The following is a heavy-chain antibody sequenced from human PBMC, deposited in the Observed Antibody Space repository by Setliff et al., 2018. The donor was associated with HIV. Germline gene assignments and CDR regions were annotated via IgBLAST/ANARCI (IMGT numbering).Heavy chain of an antibody. CDR1: GYTFTSFG. J-gene: IGHJ4*02. CDR3: AALGYSSTWNY. V-gene: IGHV3-43D*03. D-gene: IGHD6-13*01. CDR2: ISWDGGSS. Sequence: ASVKVSCKASGYTFTSFGISWVRQAPGQGLEWVSFISWDGGSSDYADSVKGRFTISRDNSKSSLFLQMDSLRAEDTAFYYCAALGYSSTWNYWGQGTLVTVSS.